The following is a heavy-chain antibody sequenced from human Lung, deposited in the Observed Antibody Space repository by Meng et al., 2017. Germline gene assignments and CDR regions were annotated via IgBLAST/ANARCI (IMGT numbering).Heavy chain of an antibody. Sequence: QGQLGESAPVLVKPVQTLSLTCTVSGGSISSGGYYWSWIRQHPGKGLEWIGYIYYSGSTYYDPSLKSRVTISVDTSKNQFSLKLSSVTAADTAVYYCARETEYYDSSGYSVESYYFDYWGQGTLVTVSS. D-gene: IGHD3-22*01. J-gene: IGHJ4*02. CDR3: ARETEYYDSSGYSVESYYFDY. V-gene: IGHV4-31*03. CDR1: GGSISSGGYY. CDR2: IYYSGST.